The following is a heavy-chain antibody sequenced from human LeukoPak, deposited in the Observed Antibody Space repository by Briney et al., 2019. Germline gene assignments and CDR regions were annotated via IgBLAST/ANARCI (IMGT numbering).Heavy chain of an antibody. Sequence: SETLSLTCTLSAGFISSYYWSWIRQPAGKGREWIGHIYTSGSTNYNPSLKSRVNMSVDTYKNQFSLKVSSVTAGDRAVYYCARWTSCGGDCHILDYWGQGILVTVPS. CDR3: ARWTSCGGDCHILDY. CDR2: IYTSGST. J-gene: IGHJ4*02. D-gene: IGHD2-21*02. CDR1: AGFISSYY. V-gene: IGHV4-4*07.